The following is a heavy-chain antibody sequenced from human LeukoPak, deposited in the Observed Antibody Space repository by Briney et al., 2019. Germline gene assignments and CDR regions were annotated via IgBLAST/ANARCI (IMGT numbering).Heavy chain of an antibody. V-gene: IGHV4-38-2*02. CDR1: GYSISSGYY. D-gene: IGHD3-22*01. CDR2: IYHSGST. Sequence: SETLSLTCTVSGYSISSGYYWGWIRQPPGKGLEWIGSIYHSGSTYYNPSLKSRVTIPVDTSKNQFSLKLSSVTAADTAVYYCARVSYYDSSGYYYYYYYYMDVWGKGTTVTVSS. CDR3: ARVSYYDSSGYYYYYYYYMDV. J-gene: IGHJ6*03.